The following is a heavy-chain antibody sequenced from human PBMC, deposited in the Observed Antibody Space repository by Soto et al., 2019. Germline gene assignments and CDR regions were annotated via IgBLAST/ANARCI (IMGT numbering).Heavy chain of an antibody. Sequence: EVQLVESGGGLVQPGGSLRLSCAASGFTFNSYWMTWVRQAPGKGLEWVANIKQDGSEKYYVDSVKGRFTISRDNAKNSLYLQMNSLRAEDTAVDYCARGGGLDPGGHGTLVTVSS. D-gene: IGHD2-15*01. V-gene: IGHV3-7*04. CDR2: IKQDGSEK. CDR1: GFTFNSYW. CDR3: ARGGGLDP. J-gene: IGHJ5*02.